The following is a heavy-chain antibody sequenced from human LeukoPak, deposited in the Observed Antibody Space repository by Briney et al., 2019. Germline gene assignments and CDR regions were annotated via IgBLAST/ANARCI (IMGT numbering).Heavy chain of an antibody. V-gene: IGHV4-59*01. J-gene: IGHJ5*02. Sequence: SETLSLTRTVSGGSISSYYWSWIRQPPGKGLEWIGYIYYSGSTNYNPSLKSRVTISVDTSKNQFSLKLSSVTAADTAVYYCARARQWLGNWFDPWGQGTLVTVSS. D-gene: IGHD6-19*01. CDR2: IYYSGST. CDR1: GGSISSYY. CDR3: ARARQWLGNWFDP.